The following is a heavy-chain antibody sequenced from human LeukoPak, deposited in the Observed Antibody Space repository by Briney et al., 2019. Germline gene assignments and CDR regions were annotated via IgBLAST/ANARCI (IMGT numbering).Heavy chain of an antibody. Sequence: GGSLRLSCAASGFTFSTCAMHWVRQAPGKGLEFVSAVSGNGASTFYANSVKGRFTIFRDNSKNMLYLQMGSLRAEDMAVYYCATWGSVWQQGMDVWGQGTTVTVSS. D-gene: IGHD6-19*01. CDR1: GFTFSTCA. CDR3: ATWGSVWQQGMDV. J-gene: IGHJ6*02. V-gene: IGHV3-64*01. CDR2: VSGNGAST.